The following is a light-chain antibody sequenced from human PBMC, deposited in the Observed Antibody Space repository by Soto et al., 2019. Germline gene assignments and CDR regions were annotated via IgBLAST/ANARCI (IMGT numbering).Light chain of an antibody. CDR1: QSVSSY. CDR2: DAS. Sequence: EIVLTQSPATLSLSPGERATLSCRASQSVSSYLAWYQQKPGQAPRLLIYDASNRATVIPARFSGSGSGTYFTLTISSLEPEDFAVYYCQQRSNWPPGLFTFGPGTKVHIK. J-gene: IGKJ3*01. CDR3: QQRSNWPPGLFT. V-gene: IGKV3-11*01.